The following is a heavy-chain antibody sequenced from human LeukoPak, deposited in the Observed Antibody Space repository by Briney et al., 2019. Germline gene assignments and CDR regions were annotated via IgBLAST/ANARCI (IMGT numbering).Heavy chain of an antibody. D-gene: IGHD6-19*01. V-gene: IGHV3-7*01. CDR2: IKQDGSEK. Sequence: GGSLRLSCAASGFTFSSYWMSWVRQAPGKGLEWVANIKQDGSEKYYVDSVKGRFTIPRDNAKNSLYLQMNSLRAEDTAVYYCASRGIAVVDPSDAFDIWGQGTMVTVSS. CDR3: ASRGIAVVDPSDAFDI. J-gene: IGHJ3*02. CDR1: GFTFSSYW.